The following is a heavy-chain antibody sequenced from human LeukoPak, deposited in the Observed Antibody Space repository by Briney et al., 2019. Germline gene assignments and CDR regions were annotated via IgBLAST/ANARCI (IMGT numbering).Heavy chain of an antibody. J-gene: IGHJ6*03. V-gene: IGHV4-59*05. CDR2: ISYSGST. D-gene: IGHD5-24*01. CDR3: ARGRRDGYSYYYMDV. CDR1: DNSITSYY. Sequence: SETLSLTCTVSDNSITSYYWSWIRQPPGKGLEWIGSISYSGSTHYNPSLKSRVTISVDTSKNQFSLKLRSVTAADTAVYYCARGRRDGYSYYYMDVWGQGTTVTISS.